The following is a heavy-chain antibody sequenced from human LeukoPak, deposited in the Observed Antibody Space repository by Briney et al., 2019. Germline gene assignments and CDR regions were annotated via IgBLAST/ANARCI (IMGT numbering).Heavy chain of an antibody. V-gene: IGHV1-2*02. J-gene: IGHJ4*02. Sequence: ASVKVSCKASGYTFTGYYMHWVRQAPGQGLEWMGWINPNSGGTNYAQKFQGRVTMTRDTSISTAYMELSRLRSDDTAVYYCARGRHDYGDPGGFDYWGQGTLVTVSS. D-gene: IGHD4-17*01. CDR2: INPNSGGT. CDR1: GYTFTGYY. CDR3: ARGRHDYGDPGGFDY.